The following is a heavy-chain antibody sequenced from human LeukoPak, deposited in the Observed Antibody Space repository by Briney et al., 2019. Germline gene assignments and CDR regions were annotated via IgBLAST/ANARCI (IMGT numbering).Heavy chain of an antibody. CDR3: ASPNDLLGFDY. CDR1: GGTFSSHA. D-gene: IGHD2-8*01. CDR2: IIPIFGTA. Sequence: ASVKVSCKASGGTFSSHAISWVRQAPGQGLEWMGGIIPIFGTANYAQKFQGRVTITADESTSTAYMELSSLRSEDTAVYYCASPNDLLGFDYWGQGTLVTVSS. V-gene: IGHV1-69*01. J-gene: IGHJ4*02.